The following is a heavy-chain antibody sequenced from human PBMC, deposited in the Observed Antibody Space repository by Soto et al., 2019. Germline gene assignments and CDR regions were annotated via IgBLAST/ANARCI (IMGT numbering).Heavy chain of an antibody. CDR3: ARGARGLYGNAY. Sequence: GGSLRLSCAASGFTFSSDWMHWVRQAAGKGLVWVSRINMDGSSTNYADSVKGRFTISRDNAKNTLYLQMNSLRADDTAVYYCARGARGLYGNAYWGQGALVTVSS. CDR2: INMDGSST. CDR1: GFTFSSDW. J-gene: IGHJ4*02. V-gene: IGHV3-74*01. D-gene: IGHD2-8*01.